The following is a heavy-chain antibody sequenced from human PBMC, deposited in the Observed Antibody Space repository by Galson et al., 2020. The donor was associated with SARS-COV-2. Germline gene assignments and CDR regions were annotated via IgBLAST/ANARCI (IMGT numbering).Heavy chain of an antibody. CDR2: IGTAGDT. V-gene: IGHV3-13*01. CDR3: YGSGQGYYYGMDV. D-gene: IGHD3-10*01. Sequence: GESLKISCAASGFTFSNYDMHWVRQATGKGLEWVSAIGTAGDTYYPGSVKGRFTISRENAKNSLYLQMNSLRAGDTAVYYCYGSGQGYYYGMDVWGQGTTVTVSS. J-gene: IGHJ6*02. CDR1: GFTFSNYD.